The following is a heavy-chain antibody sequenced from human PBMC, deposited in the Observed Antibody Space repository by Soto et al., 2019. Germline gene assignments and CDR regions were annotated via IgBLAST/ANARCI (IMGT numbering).Heavy chain of an antibody. CDR1: GYGFSGYW. D-gene: IGHD2-15*01. Sequence: GESLKISCKASGYGFSGYWIGWVRQLPGKGLEWMGIIYPGDSNTKYSPSFQGQVTMSADKSISTAYLHLSSLKASATAMYYCARLNGFCSERKIHFDYWGQGTLVTXSS. J-gene: IGHJ4*02. CDR3: ARLNGFCSERKIHFDY. CDR2: IYPGDSNT. V-gene: IGHV5-51*01.